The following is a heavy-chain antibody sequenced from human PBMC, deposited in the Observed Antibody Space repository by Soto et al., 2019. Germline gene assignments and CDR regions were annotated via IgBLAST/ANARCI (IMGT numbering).Heavy chain of an antibody. CDR3: ARVWYYDSSGYYAFDY. Sequence: ASVKVSCKASGDGFSNYGFSWVRQAPGQGLEWMGWISAYDGQTNYTKKFQSRVTMTTDTSSSTAYMELRSLRSDDTAVYYCARVWYYDSSGYYAFDYWGLGTLVTVSS. CDR1: GDGFSNYG. D-gene: IGHD3-22*01. V-gene: IGHV1-18*01. CDR2: ISAYDGQT. J-gene: IGHJ4*02.